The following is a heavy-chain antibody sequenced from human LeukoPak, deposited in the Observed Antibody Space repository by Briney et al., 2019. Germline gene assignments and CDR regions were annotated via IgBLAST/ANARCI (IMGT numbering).Heavy chain of an antibody. J-gene: IGHJ4*02. CDR2: ISGSGGST. CDR1: GFTFSSYA. V-gene: IGHV3-23*01. CDR3: ATGIAVAGTFSLDY. Sequence: PGRSLRLSCAASGFTFSSYAMSWVRQAPGKGLEWVSAISGSGGSTYYADSVKGRFTISRDNSKNTLYLQMNSLRAEDTAVYYCATGIAVAGTFSLDYWGQGTLVTVSS. D-gene: IGHD6-19*01.